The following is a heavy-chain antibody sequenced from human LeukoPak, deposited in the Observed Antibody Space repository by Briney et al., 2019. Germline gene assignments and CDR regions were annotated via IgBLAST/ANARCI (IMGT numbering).Heavy chain of an antibody. J-gene: IGHJ5*02. V-gene: IGHV1-24*01. Sequence: VASVKVSCKVSGYTLTELSMHWVRQAPGKGLEWMGGFDPEDGETIYAQKFQGRVTMTEDTSTGTAYMELSSLRSEDTAVYYCATVGPTPYNWFDPWGQGTLVTVSS. CDR3: ATVGPTPYNWFDP. CDR2: FDPEDGET. CDR1: GYTLTELS.